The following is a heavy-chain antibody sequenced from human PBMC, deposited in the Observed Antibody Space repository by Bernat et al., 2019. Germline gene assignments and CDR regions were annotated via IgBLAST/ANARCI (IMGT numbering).Heavy chain of an antibody. CDR2: SRNKANSYTT. Sequence: EVQLVESGGGLVQPGGSLRLSCAASGFTFSDHYMDWVRQAPGKGLEWVGRSRNKANSYTTESGATVKGRLTISREDSKNSLYMQMNSLRTEDTAVYYCARARSGSDFDYWGQGTLVTVSS. CDR3: ARARSGSDFDY. V-gene: IGHV3-72*01. CDR1: GFTFSDHY. J-gene: IGHJ4*02. D-gene: IGHD1-26*01.